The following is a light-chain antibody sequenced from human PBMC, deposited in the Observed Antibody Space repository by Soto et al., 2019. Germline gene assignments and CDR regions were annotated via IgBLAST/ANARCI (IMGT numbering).Light chain of an antibody. CDR2: DAS. V-gene: IGKV1-5*01. CDR3: QQYNSYWT. Sequence: DLQMTQSPSTLSASVGDRVTITCRASQSISSWLAWDQQKPGKAPKLLIYDASGLESGVPSRFSGSGSGTEFTLTISSLQTDDVATYYCQQYNSYWTFGQGTKVEIK. CDR1: QSISSW. J-gene: IGKJ1*01.